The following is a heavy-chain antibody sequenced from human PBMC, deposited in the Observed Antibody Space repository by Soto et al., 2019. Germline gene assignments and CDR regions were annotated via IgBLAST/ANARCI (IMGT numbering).Heavy chain of an antibody. CDR2: ISAFNGNT. Sequence: QVQLVQSGAEGKKPGASVQVSCKASGYTFTQYGISWVRQAPGQGLAWMGWISAFNGNTKDVENFQDRVTMTTDTSTKTSNMKLRSLRADDTAMYYCARVYGSGSYIAFDIGGQGTMVTVSS. J-gene: IGHJ3*02. CDR3: ARVYGSGSYIAFDI. V-gene: IGHV1-18*01. D-gene: IGHD3-10*01. CDR1: GYTFTQYG.